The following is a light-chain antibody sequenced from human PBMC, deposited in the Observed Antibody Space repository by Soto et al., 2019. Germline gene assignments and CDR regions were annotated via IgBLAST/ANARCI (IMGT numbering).Light chain of an antibody. Sequence: QSALTQPASVSGSPGQSITISCTGTSSDVGCYNYVSWYQQHPGKAPKLMICDVSNRPSGVSNRFSGSKSGNTASLTISGLQAEDEADYYCSSYTSRSSVVFGGGTKLTVL. V-gene: IGLV2-14*03. CDR3: SSYTSRSSVV. J-gene: IGLJ2*01. CDR1: SSDVGCYNY. CDR2: DVS.